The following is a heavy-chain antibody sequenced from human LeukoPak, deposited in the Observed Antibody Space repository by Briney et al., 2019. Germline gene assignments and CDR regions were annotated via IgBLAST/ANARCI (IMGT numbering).Heavy chain of an antibody. Sequence: GASVKVSCKVSGYTLTELSMHWVRQAPGKGLEWMGGFDPEDGETIYAQKFQGRVTMTEDTSTDTAYMELSSLRSEDTAVYYCATTYNWNVEVYFDYWGQGTLVTVSS. CDR2: FDPEDGET. J-gene: IGHJ4*02. CDR3: ATTYNWNVEVYFDY. D-gene: IGHD1-20*01. V-gene: IGHV1-24*01. CDR1: GYTLTELS.